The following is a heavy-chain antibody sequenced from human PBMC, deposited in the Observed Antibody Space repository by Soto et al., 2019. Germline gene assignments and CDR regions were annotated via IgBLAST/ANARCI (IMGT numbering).Heavy chain of an antibody. CDR1: GYSFTSYW. CDR2: IDPSDSYT. Sequence: SLKISCKGSGYSFTSYWISWVRQMPGKGLEWMGRIDPSDSYTNYSPSFQGHVTISADKSISTAYLQWSSLKASDTAMYYCATGIAVAGENYYYYYGMDVWGQGTTVTVSS. J-gene: IGHJ6*02. D-gene: IGHD6-19*01. V-gene: IGHV5-10-1*01. CDR3: ATGIAVAGENYYYYYGMDV.